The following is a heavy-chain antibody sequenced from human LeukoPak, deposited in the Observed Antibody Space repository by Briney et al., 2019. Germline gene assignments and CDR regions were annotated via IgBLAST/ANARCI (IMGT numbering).Heavy chain of an antibody. D-gene: IGHD6-13*01. J-gene: IGHJ4*02. CDR2: IKQDGTAT. CDR3: ARISIAAAGVFDF. Sequence: PGGSLRLSCAASGFTFSRHWMSWVRQAPGKGLEWVANIKQDGTATYYVDSVKGRFTISRDNAKNSLYLQMNSLRAEDTAVYYCARISIAAAGVFDFWGQGTLVTVSS. V-gene: IGHV3-7*05. CDR1: GFTFSRHW.